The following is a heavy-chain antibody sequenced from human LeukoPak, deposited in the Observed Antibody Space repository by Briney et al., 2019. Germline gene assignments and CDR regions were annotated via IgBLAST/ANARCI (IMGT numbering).Heavy chain of an antibody. V-gene: IGHV4-59*12. CDR3: ARDRLCPNGVCNVNAKYGMDV. J-gene: IGHJ6*02. CDR1: GGSISSYY. Sequence: SETLSLTCTVSGGSISSYYWSWIRQPPGKGLEWIGYIYYSGSTNYNPSLKSRVTISVDTSKNQFSLKLSSVTAADTAVYFCARDRLCPNGVCNVNAKYGMDVWGQGTTVTV. D-gene: IGHD2-8*01. CDR2: IYYSGST.